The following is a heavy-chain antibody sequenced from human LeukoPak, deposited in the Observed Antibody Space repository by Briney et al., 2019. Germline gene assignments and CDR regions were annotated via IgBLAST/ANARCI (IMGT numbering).Heavy chain of an antibody. CDR3: ARERPMYYYDSSGYQIYWYFDL. CDR2: IYYSGST. CDR1: EGSIINSDYS. J-gene: IGHJ2*01. Sequence: ASETLSLTCSVSEGSIINSDYSWAWIRQPPGKEVEWLGSIYYSGSTYYNPSLKSRVTISVDTSKNQFSLKLSSVTAADTAVYYCARERPMYYYDSSGYQIYWYFDLWGRGTLVTASS. V-gene: IGHV4-39*07. D-gene: IGHD3-22*01.